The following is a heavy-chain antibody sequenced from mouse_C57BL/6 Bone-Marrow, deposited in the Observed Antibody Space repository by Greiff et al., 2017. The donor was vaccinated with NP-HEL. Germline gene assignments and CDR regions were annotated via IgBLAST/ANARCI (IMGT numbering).Heavy chain of an antibody. Sequence: QVQLQQPGAELVKPGASVKLSCKASGYTFTSYWMHWVKQRPGQGLEWIGMIHPNSGSTNYNEKFKSKATLTVDKSSSTAYMQLSSLTSEDSAVDYCAREARGRGGDYWGQGTTLTVSS. CDR2: IHPNSGST. V-gene: IGHV1-64*01. D-gene: IGHD3-3*01. J-gene: IGHJ2*01. CDR1: GYTFTSYW. CDR3: AREARGRGGDY.